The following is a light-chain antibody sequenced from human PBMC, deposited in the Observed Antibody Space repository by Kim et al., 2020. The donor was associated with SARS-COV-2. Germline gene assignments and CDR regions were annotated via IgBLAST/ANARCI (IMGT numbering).Light chain of an antibody. J-gene: IGLJ2*01. CDR2: QDD. CDR1: KLGSKY. V-gene: IGLV3-1*01. CDR3: QAWDSSTVI. Sequence: VSPGQTARITCSGDKLGSKYACWYQQKPGQSPVLVIYQDDQRPSGIPDRFSGSNSGNTATLTISGTQAMDEADYYCQAWDSSTVIFGGGTQLTVL.